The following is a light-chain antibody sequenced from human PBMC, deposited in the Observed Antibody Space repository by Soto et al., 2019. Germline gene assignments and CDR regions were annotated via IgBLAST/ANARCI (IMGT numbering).Light chain of an antibody. V-gene: IGKV3-20*01. CDR1: QSVSNNY. Sequence: EVVLSQSQGTLSLSPGERATLSGSSSQSVSNNYLAWYQQKPGQAPRLLIYGASNRATGIPSRFSGSGSGTEFTLTISSLQTDDFATYYCQQYNSYSLWTFGQGTKVDI. J-gene: IGKJ1*01. CDR3: QQYNSYSLWT. CDR2: GAS.